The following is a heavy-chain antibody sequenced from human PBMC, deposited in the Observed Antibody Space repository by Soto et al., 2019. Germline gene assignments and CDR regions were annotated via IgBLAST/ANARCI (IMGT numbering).Heavy chain of an antibody. CDR2: IHSDGSTT. J-gene: IGHJ3*01. CDR3: VRGDKGGFDL. V-gene: IGHV3-74*01. D-gene: IGHD2-21*02. CDR1: GFTFNYYW. Sequence: EVQLVESEGGLVQRGGSLRLSCAASGFTFNYYWMHWVRQAPGQGLVWVSHIHSDGSTTTYADSVKGRFTISRDNAKNTLYLQMNSLRAEDTAVYYGVRGDKGGFDLWGQGTTVTVSS.